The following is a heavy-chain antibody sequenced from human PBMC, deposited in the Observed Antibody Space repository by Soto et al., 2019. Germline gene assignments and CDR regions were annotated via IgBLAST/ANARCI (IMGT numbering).Heavy chain of an antibody. J-gene: IGHJ4*02. D-gene: IGHD3-3*01. Sequence: QVQLVQSGAEVKKPGASVKVSCKASGYTFTSYDINWVRQATGQGLEWMGWMNPNSGNTSYAQKFQGRVTMTRNTSIRTAYMELSSLRSEDTAVYYCARGSYYYDFWSGPYPFDYWGQGTLVNVSS. CDR3: ARGSYYYDFWSGPYPFDY. CDR2: MNPNSGNT. CDR1: GYTFTSYD. V-gene: IGHV1-8*01.